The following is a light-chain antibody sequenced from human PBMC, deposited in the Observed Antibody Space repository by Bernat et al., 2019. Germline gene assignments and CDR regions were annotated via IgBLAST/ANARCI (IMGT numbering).Light chain of an antibody. CDR1: QTVIISN. CDR2: GPS. J-gene: IGKJ1*01. CDR3: QQRSNWPWT. V-gene: IGKV3D-20*02. Sequence: EIVLTQSPGTLSLSPGQRATLSCRASQTVIISNLAWYQQKPGQAPRLLIYGPSIRATGIPDRFSGSGSGTEFTLTISRLEPEDFAVYYCQQRSNWPWTFGQGTKVEIK.